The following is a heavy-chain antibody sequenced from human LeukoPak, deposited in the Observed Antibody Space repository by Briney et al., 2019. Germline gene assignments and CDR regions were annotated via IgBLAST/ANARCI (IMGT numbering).Heavy chain of an antibody. CDR1: GFTFSSYG. Sequence: GGSLRLSCAASGFTFSSYGMHWVRQAPGKGLEWVAVISYDGSNKYYADSVKGRFSISRDNSKNTLYLQMNSLRAEDTAVYYCAKDQDILVVPAALSMDVWGQGTTVTVSS. J-gene: IGHJ6*02. CDR3: AKDQDILVVPAALSMDV. D-gene: IGHD2-2*01. V-gene: IGHV3-30*18. CDR2: ISYDGSNK.